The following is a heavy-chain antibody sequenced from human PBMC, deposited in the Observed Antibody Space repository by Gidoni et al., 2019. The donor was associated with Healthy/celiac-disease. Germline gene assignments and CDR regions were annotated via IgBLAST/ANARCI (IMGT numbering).Heavy chain of an antibody. D-gene: IGHD6-6*01. CDR1: GFTFSSYS. J-gene: IGHJ4*02. Sequence: EVQLVESGGGLVQPGGSLRLSCAASGFTFSSYSMNWVRQAPGKGLEWVSYISSSRSTIYYADSVKGRFTISRDNAKNSLYLQMNSLRDEDTAVYYCARVPTRYSSSSVLGGFDYWGQGTLVTVSS. CDR3: ARVPTRYSSSSVLGGFDY. CDR2: ISSSRSTI. V-gene: IGHV3-48*02.